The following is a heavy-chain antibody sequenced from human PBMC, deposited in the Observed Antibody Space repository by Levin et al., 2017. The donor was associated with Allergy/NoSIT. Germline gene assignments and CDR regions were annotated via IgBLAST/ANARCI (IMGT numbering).Heavy chain of an antibody. Sequence: GESLKISCAASGFTFNTYNMNWVRQAPGKGLEWVSSISTSATYIHYADSVKGRFTISRDNAKNSLYLQMSSLRAEDTAVYYCAGGLCSGGVCNMGDWFDPWGQGTLVTVSS. CDR2: ISTSATYI. V-gene: IGHV3-21*01. J-gene: IGHJ5*02. CDR3: AGGLCSGGVCNMGDWFDP. D-gene: IGHD2-8*02. CDR1: GFTFNTYN.